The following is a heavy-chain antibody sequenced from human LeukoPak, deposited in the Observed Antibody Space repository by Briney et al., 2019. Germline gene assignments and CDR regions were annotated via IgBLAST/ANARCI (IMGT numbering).Heavy chain of an antibody. D-gene: IGHD6-6*01. V-gene: IGHV4-59*12. CDR2: IYYSGST. J-gene: IGHJ6*03. Sequence: SETLSLTCTVSGGSISSYYWSWIRQPPGKGLEWIGYIYYSGSTNYNPSLKSRVTISVDTSKNQFSLKLSSVTAADTAVYYCARDFSSSSAVYYYYYMDVWGKGTTVTVSS. CDR3: ARDFSSSSAVYYYYYMDV. CDR1: GGSISSYY.